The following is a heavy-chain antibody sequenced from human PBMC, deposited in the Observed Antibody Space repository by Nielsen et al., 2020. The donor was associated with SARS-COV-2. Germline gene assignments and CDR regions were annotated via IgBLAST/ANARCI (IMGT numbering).Heavy chain of an antibody. D-gene: IGHD6-13*01. CDR3: AKVGAAAGTDAFDI. CDR1: GFTVSSNY. V-gene: IGHV3-9*01. J-gene: IGHJ3*02. Sequence: GGSLRLSCAASGFTVSSNYMSWVRQAPGKGLEWVSGISWNSGSIGYADSVKGRFTISRDNAKNSLYLQMNSLRAEDTALYYCAKVGAAAGTDAFDIWGQGTMVTVSS. CDR2: ISWNSGSI.